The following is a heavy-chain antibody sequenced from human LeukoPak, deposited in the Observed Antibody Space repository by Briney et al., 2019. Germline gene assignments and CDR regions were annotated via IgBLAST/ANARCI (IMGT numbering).Heavy chain of an antibody. D-gene: IGHD6-6*01. V-gene: IGHV4-4*09. CDR3: ASPSIAAHHDAFDI. CDR1: GGSISSYY. J-gene: IGHJ3*02. CDR2: IYTSGST. Sequence: SETLSLTCTVSGGSISSYYWSWIRQPPGKGLEWIGYIYTSGSTNYNPSLKSRVTISVDTSKNQFSLKLSSVTAADTAVYYCASPSIAAHHDAFDIWGQGTMVTVSS.